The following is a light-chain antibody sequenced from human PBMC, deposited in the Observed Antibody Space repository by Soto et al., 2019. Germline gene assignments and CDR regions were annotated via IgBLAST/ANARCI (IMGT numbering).Light chain of an antibody. CDR2: KAS. CDR1: QSISSW. CDR3: QQYSSFPWT. J-gene: IGKJ1*01. V-gene: IGKV1-5*03. Sequence: DIQMTQSPSTLSASVGDRVAMSCRASQSISSWLAWYQQKPGKAPKLLIYKASNLESGVPSRFSGSGSGTEFTLTLSSLHVDDFATYYCQQYSSFPWTFGQGTKVDIK.